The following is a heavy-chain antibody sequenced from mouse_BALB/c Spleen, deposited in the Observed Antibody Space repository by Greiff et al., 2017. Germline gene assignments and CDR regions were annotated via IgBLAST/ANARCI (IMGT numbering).Heavy chain of an antibody. CDR2: IDPENGDT. D-gene: IGHD1-2*01. V-gene: IGHV14-4*02. J-gene: IGHJ2*01. CDR3: NAPLLRHYFDY. CDR1: GFNIKDYY. Sequence: VQLQQSGAELVRSGASVKLSCTASGFNIKDYYMHWVKQRPEQGLEWIGWIDPENGDTEYAPKFQGKATMTADTSSNTAYLQLSSLTSEDTAVYYCNAPLLRHYFDYWGQGTTLTVSS.